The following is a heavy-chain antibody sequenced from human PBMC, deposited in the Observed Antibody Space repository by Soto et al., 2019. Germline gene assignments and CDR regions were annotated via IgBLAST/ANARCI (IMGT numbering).Heavy chain of an antibody. CDR3: ARGPYCSGGSCYSVLYYFDY. Sequence: QVQLVQSGAEVKKPGASVKVSCKASGYTFTSYDINWVRQATGQGLEWMGWMNPNSGNTGYAQKFQGRVTMTRNTSISKAYMELSSLRSEDTAVYYCARGPYCSGGSCYSVLYYFDYWGQGTLVTVSS. J-gene: IGHJ4*02. D-gene: IGHD2-15*01. V-gene: IGHV1-8*01. CDR2: MNPNSGNT. CDR1: GYTFTSYD.